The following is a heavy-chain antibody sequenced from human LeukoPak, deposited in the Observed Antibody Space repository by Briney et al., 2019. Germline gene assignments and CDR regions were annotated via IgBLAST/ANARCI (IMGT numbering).Heavy chain of an antibody. CDR3: ARGAGSSSWYYYYGMDV. J-gene: IGHJ6*02. V-gene: IGHV1-46*01. CDR2: INPSGGST. Sequence: ASVKVSCKASGYTLTNYYMHWVRQAPGQGLEWMGQINPSGGSTSYAQRFQGRVTMTRDTSTSTVYMGVSSLRSEDTGMYYCARGAGSSSWYYYYGMDVWGQGTTVTVSS. CDR1: GYTLTNYY. D-gene: IGHD6-13*01.